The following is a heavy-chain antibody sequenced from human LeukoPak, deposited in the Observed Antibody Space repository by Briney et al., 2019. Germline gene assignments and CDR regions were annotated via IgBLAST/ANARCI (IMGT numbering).Heavy chain of an antibody. CDR2: IKQDGSEK. V-gene: IGHV3-7*01. D-gene: IGHD3-10*02. J-gene: IGHJ6*03. Sequence: GGSLRLSCAASGFTFSSYWMSWVRQAPGKGLEWVANIKQDGSEKYYVDSVKGRFTISRDNAKNSLYLQMNSLRAEDTAVYYCARVFGELSHLGDYMDVWGEGTTVTISS. CDR1: GFTFSSYW. CDR3: ARVFGELSHLGDYMDV.